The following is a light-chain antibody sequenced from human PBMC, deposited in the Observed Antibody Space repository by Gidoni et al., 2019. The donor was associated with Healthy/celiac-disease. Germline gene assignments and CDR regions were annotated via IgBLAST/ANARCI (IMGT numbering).Light chain of an antibody. Sequence: DSQMTRPPSTLSASVGDRVTITCRASQSISSGLAWYQQKPGKAPKLLIYKASSLESGGPSRFSGSGSGTEFTLTISSLQPDDFATYYCQQYNSYPWTFXQXTKVEIK. J-gene: IGKJ1*01. CDR1: QSISSG. CDR2: KAS. CDR3: QQYNSYPWT. V-gene: IGKV1-5*03.